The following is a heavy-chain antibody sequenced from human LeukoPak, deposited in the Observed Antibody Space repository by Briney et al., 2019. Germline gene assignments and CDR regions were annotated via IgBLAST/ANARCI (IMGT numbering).Heavy chain of an antibody. CDR2: IIPIFGTA. V-gene: IGHV1-69*13. D-gene: IGHD3-10*01. CDR3: ASPQVVRGSGAFDI. CDR1: GGTFSSYA. J-gene: IGHJ3*02. Sequence: SVKVPCKASGGTFSSYAISWVRQAPGQGLEWMGGIIPIFGTANYAQKFQGRVTITADESTSTAYMELSSLRSEDTAVYYCASPQVVRGSGAFDIWGQGTMVTVSS.